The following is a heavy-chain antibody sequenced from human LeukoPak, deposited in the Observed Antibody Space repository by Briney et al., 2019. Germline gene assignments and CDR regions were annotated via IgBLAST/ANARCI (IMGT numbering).Heavy chain of an antibody. V-gene: IGHV3-23*01. D-gene: IGHD6-13*01. Sequence: GGSLRLSCAASGFTFSSYAMSWVRQAPGKGLEWVSAISGSGGSTYYADSVKGRFTISRDNSKNTLYLQMNSLRAEDTAVYYCASLPIAAAGSLDPFDYWGQGTLVTVSS. J-gene: IGHJ4*02. CDR3: ASLPIAAAGSLDPFDY. CDR2: ISGSGGST. CDR1: GFTFSSYA.